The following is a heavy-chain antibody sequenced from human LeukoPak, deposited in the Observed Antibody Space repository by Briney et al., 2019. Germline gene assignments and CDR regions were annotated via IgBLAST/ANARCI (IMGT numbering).Heavy chain of an antibody. J-gene: IGHJ4*02. CDR1: GGSISSSSYY. V-gene: IGHV4-39*01. CDR3: ARHEEEDGYNAKTVDY. CDR2: IYYSGST. Sequence: SETLSLTCTVSGGSISSSSYYWGWIRQPPGKGLEWIGSIYYSGSTYYNPSLQSRLSISVDTSKNQFSLKLSSVTVADTAVYYCARHEEEDGYNAKTVDYWGQGTLVTVSS. D-gene: IGHD5-24*01.